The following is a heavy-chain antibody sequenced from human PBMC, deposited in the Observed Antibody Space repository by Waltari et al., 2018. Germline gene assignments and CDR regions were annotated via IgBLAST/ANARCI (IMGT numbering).Heavy chain of an antibody. D-gene: IGHD3-3*01. CDR3: ARTFGVVTMYYFDY. CDR2: FIPILGIA. Sequence: QVQLVQSGAEVKKPGSSVKVSCKDSGGTFRSYATSWVRKAPGQGLEWMGGFIPILGIANYAQKFQGRVTITADESTSTAYMELSSLRSEDTAVYYCARTFGVVTMYYFDYWGQGTLVTVSS. CDR1: GGTFRSYA. V-gene: IGHV1-69*04. J-gene: IGHJ4*02.